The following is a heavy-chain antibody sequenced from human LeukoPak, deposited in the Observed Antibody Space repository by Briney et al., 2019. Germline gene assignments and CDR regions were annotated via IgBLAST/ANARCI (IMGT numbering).Heavy chain of an antibody. J-gene: IGHJ6*02. D-gene: IGHD2-8*01. V-gene: IGHV4-59*08. Sequence: PSETLSLTCTVSGGSISSYYWSWIRQPPGKGLEWIGYIYYSGSTNYNPSLKSRVTISVDTSKNQFSLKLSSVTAADTAVYYCARTMGRYYYYGMDVWGQGATVTVSS. CDR2: IYYSGST. CDR1: GGSISSYY. CDR3: ARTMGRYYYYGMDV.